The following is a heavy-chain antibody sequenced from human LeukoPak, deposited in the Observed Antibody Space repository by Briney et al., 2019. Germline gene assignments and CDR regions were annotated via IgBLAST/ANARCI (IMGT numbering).Heavy chain of an antibody. D-gene: IGHD2-8*01. V-gene: IGHV4-31*03. CDR3: ARGYCTNGVCSSDYFDY. Sequence: TLSLTCTVSGGSISSGGYYWNWIRQHPGKGLEWIVYIYNSGSTYYNPSLKSRSTISVDTSKNQFSLKLSSVTAADTAVYYCARGYCTNGVCSSDYFDYWGQGTLVTVCS. CDR1: GGSISSGGYY. J-gene: IGHJ4*02. CDR2: IYNSGST.